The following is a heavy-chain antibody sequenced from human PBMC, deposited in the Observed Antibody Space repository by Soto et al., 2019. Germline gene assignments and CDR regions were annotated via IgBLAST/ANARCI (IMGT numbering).Heavy chain of an antibody. D-gene: IGHD3-3*01. J-gene: IGHJ6*02. Sequence: GESLKISCKGSGYSFTSYWIGWVRKMPGKGLEWMGIIYPGDSDTRYSPSFQGQVTISADKSISTAYLQWSSLKASDTAMYYCARSPTYYDFWSGYTASYYYYGMDVWGQGTLVTVSS. CDR3: ARSPTYYDFWSGYTASYYYYGMDV. CDR2: IYPGDSDT. V-gene: IGHV5-51*01. CDR1: GYSFTSYW.